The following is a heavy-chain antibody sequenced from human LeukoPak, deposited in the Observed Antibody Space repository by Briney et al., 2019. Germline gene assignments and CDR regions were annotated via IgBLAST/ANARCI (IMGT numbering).Heavy chain of an antibody. CDR2: ISSSSSTI. V-gene: IGHV3-48*01. CDR3: ARSVDVDY. Sequence: GGSLRLSCAASGFTFNNYYMSWVRQAPGKGLECVSCISSSSSTIYYADSVKGRFTISRDKAKNSLYLQMNALRAEDTAVYYCARSVDVDYWGQGTLVTVSS. D-gene: IGHD5-24*01. J-gene: IGHJ4*02. CDR1: GFTFNNYY.